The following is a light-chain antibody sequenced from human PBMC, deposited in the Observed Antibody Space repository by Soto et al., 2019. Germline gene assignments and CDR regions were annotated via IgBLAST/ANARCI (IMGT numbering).Light chain of an antibody. Sequence: QSALTQPASVSGSPGQSITISCTGTSSDADDYTFVSWYQQHPGKAPKLMIYEVDNRPSGVSNRFSGSKSANTASLIISGLQAEDEADYYCSSYTGSSTVIFGGGTKVTVL. CDR2: EVD. V-gene: IGLV2-14*01. CDR3: SSYTGSSTVI. J-gene: IGLJ2*01. CDR1: SSDADDYTF.